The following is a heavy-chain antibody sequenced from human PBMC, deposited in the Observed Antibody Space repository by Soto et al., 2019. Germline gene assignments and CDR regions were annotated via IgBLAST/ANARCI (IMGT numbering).Heavy chain of an antibody. Sequence: ASVKVSCKASGYTFTSYGISWVRQAPGQGLEWMRWISAYNGNTNSAQKLQGRVTMTTDTSTSTAYMELRSVRADDTAVYYCARRIAAAGTDAFDIWGQGTMVTVSS. V-gene: IGHV1-18*04. CDR2: ISAYNGNT. D-gene: IGHD6-13*01. CDR1: GYTFTSYG. J-gene: IGHJ3*02. CDR3: ARRIAAAGTDAFDI.